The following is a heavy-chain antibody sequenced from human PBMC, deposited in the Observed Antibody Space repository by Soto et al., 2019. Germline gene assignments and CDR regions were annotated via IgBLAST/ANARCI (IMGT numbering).Heavy chain of an antibody. D-gene: IGHD3-22*01. CDR3: AREGGGYYDSSGYYNWFDP. V-gene: IGHV1-69*13. CDR2: IIPIFGTA. J-gene: IGHJ5*02. CDR1: GGTFSSYA. Sequence: GASVKVSGKASGGTFSSYAISWVRQAPGQGLEWMGGIIPIFGTANYAQKFQGRVTITADESTSTAYMELSSLRSEDTAVYYCAREGGGYYDSSGYYNWFDPWGQGTLVAVSS.